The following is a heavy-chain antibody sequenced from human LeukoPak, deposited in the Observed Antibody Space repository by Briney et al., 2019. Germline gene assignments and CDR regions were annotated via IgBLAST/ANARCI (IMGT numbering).Heavy chain of an antibody. CDR2: IIPIFGTA. CDR3: ARGPDSSGYYYTY. D-gene: IGHD3-22*01. J-gene: IGHJ4*02. CDR1: GGTFSSYA. Sequence: ASVKVSCKASGGTFSSYAINCVRQAPGQGLEWMGGIIPIFGTANYAQKFQGRVTITADESTSTAYMELSSLRSEDTAVYYCARGPDSSGYYYTYWGQGTLVTVSS. V-gene: IGHV1-69*13.